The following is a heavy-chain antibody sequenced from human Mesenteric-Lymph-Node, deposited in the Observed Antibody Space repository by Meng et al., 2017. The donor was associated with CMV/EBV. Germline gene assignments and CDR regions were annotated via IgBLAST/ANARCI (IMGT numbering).Heavy chain of an antibody. CDR2: IYSGGTGT. D-gene: IGHD6-13*01. J-gene: IGHJ4*02. CDR3: AKGGVYSTTWGDC. V-gene: IGHV3-23*03. CDR1: GFTFSNYA. Sequence: GESLKISCAASGFTFSNYAMSWVRQAPGKGLEWVSVIYSGGTGTYYADSVKGRFTISRDNSKNTLYLQMNSLRAEDTALYYCAKGGVYSTTWGDCWGQGTLVTVSS.